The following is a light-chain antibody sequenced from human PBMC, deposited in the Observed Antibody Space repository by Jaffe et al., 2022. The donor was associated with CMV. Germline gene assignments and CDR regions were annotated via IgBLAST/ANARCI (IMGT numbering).Light chain of an antibody. J-gene: IGLJ3*02. V-gene: IGLV3-19*01. CDR3: NSRDSSGINV. CDR1: SLRSYY. Sequence: SSELTQDPAVSVALGQTVRITCQGDSLRSYYASWYQQKPGQAPVLVIYGKNNRPSGIPDRFSGSSSGNTASLTITGAQAEDEADYYCNSRDSSGINVFGGGTKLTVL. CDR2: GKN.